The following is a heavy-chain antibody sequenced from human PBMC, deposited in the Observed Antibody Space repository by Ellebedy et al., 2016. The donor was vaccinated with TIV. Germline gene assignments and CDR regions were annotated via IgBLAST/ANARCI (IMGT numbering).Heavy chain of an antibody. CDR3: ALRVGATIDY. V-gene: IGHV3-48*04. J-gene: IGHJ4*02. Sequence: GGSLRLSXAASGFTFSSYSMNWVRQAPGKGLEWVSYISSSGSTIYYADSVKGRFTISRDNAKNSLYLQMNSLRAEDTAVYYCALRVGATIDYWGQGTLVTVSS. D-gene: IGHD1-26*01. CDR1: GFTFSSYS. CDR2: ISSSGSTI.